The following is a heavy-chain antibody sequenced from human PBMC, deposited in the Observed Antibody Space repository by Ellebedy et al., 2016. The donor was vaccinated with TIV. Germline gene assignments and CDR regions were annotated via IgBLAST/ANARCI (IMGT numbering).Heavy chain of an antibody. Sequence: SVKVSXXAYGYTFTTYYMHWVRQAPGQELEWMGGIIPSYGTPNYAQKFQGRVSITADQSTNTANMELISLTPEDTAIYYCARGEDVWGPGTTVTVSS. CDR3: ARGEDV. V-gene: IGHV1-69*13. J-gene: IGHJ6*02. CDR2: IIPSYGTP. CDR1: GYTFTTYY.